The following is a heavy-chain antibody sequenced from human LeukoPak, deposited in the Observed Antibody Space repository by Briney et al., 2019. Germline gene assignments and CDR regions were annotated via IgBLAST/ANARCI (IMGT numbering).Heavy chain of an antibody. CDR2: INPNSGGT. CDR3: ARDSSLYSSGTHDAFDI. J-gene: IGHJ3*02. Sequence: ASVKVSCKASGGIFNSKALSWVRQAPGQGLEWMGWINPNSGGTNYAQKFQGWVTMTRDTSISTAYMELSRLRSDDTAVYYCARDSSLYSSGTHDAFDIWGQGTMVTVSS. D-gene: IGHD3-16*02. CDR1: GGIFNSKA. V-gene: IGHV1-2*04.